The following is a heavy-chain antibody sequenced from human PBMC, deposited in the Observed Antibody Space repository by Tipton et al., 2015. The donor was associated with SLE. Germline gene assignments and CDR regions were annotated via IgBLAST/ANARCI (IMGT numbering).Heavy chain of an antibody. Sequence: TLSLTCTVSGGSISSSSYYWGWLRQPPGKGLEWLGSIYSSGGTYYNPSLKSRVTISVDTSKNQFSLELSSVTAADTAVYYCAGTNYDVLTGYHRVDTFDIWGQGTMVTVSS. CDR1: GGSISSSSYY. D-gene: IGHD3-9*01. J-gene: IGHJ3*02. V-gene: IGHV4-39*07. CDR3: AGTNYDVLTGYHRVDTFDI. CDR2: IYSSGGT.